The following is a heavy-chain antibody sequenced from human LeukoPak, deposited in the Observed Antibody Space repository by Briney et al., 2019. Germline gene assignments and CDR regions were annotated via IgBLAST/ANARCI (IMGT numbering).Heavy chain of an antibody. Sequence: GRSLRLSCAASGFTFNSYGMHWVRQAPGKGLEWVAVISYDGPNKYYADSVKGRFTISRGDSKSTLYLQMNSLRPEDTAVYYCAKEKLPSGYSFLTDYWGQGTLVTVSS. J-gene: IGHJ4*02. D-gene: IGHD5-18*01. V-gene: IGHV3-30*18. CDR2: ISYDGPNK. CDR1: GFTFNSYG. CDR3: AKEKLPSGYSFLTDY.